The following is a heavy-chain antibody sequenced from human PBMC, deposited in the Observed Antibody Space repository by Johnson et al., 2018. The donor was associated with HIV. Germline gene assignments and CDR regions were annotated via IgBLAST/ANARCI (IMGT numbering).Heavy chain of an antibody. CDR1: GFTFSDYY. J-gene: IGHJ3*02. CDR2: ISSSGSTI. Sequence: QVQLVESGGGVVQPGRSLRLSCAASGFTFSDYYMSWIRQAPGKGLEWVSYISSSGSTIYYADSVKGRFTISRDNSKNTLYLQMDSLRAGDSAVYYCARDGVYSSPHDAFDIWGQGTMVTVSP. V-gene: IGHV3-11*01. CDR3: ARDGVYSSPHDAFDI. D-gene: IGHD6-13*01.